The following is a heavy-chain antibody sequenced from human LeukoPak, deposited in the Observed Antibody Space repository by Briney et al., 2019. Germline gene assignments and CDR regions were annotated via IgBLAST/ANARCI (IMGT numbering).Heavy chain of an antibody. V-gene: IGHV4-34*01. CDR2: INHSGST. D-gene: IGHD6-19*01. J-gene: IGHJ4*02. CDR1: GGSFSGYY. CDR3: ARGKSSGWFDY. Sequence: SETLSFTCAVYGGSFSGYYWSWIRQPPGKGLEWIGEINHSGSTNYNPSLKSRVTISVDTSKNQFSLKLSSVTAADTAVYYCARGKSSGWFDYWGQGTLVTVSS.